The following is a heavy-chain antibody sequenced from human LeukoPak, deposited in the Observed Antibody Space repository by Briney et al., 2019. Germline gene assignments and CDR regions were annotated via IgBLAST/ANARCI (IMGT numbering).Heavy chain of an antibody. CDR2: INPNSGGT. CDR3: ARVPETAMAGNY. CDR1: GYTFTGYY. J-gene: IGHJ4*02. V-gene: IGHV1-2*02. Sequence: ASVKVSCKASGYTFTGYYMHWVRQAPGQGLEWMGWINPNSGGTNYAQKFQGRATMTRDTSISTAYMELSRLRSDDTAVYYCARVPETAMAGNYWGQGTLVTASS. D-gene: IGHD5-18*01.